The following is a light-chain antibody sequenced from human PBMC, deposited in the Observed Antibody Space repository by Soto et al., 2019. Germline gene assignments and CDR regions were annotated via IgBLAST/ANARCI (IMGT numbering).Light chain of an antibody. J-gene: IGKJ1*01. CDR1: QSVTSDY. CDR2: GAS. V-gene: IGKV3-15*01. Sequence: ETVLTQSPDTLSSSPGERATLSCRASQSVTSDYLAWYQQKPGQAPRLLIYGASTRATGIPARFSGSGSGTDFTLTISSLQSEDFAVYYCQQYNNWPPWTFGQGTKVDI. CDR3: QQYNNWPPWT.